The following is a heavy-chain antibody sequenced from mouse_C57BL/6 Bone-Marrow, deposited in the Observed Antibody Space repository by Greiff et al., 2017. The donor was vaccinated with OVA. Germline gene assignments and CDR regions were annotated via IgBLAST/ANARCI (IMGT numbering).Heavy chain of an antibody. Sequence: VHLVESGAELVKPGASVKLSCKASGYTFTSYWMHWVQQRPGRGLEWIGRIDPNSGGTKYNEKFKSKATLTVDKPSSTAYMQLSSLTSEDSAVYYCARYGLGGYYYYAMDYWGQGTSVTVSS. CDR1: GYTFTSYW. J-gene: IGHJ4*01. CDR3: ARYGLGGYYYYAMDY. D-gene: IGHD2-3*01. CDR2: IDPNSGGT. V-gene: IGHV1-72*01.